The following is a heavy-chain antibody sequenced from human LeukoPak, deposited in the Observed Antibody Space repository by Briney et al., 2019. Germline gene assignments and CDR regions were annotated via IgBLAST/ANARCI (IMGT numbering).Heavy chain of an antibody. CDR1: GYSFTMYW. CDR2: IYPGDSDT. CDR3: ARSRTSYFYYNMDV. D-gene: IGHD1/OR15-1a*01. J-gene: IGHJ6*02. V-gene: IGHV5-51*01. Sequence: GESLKISCKGSGYSFTMYWIGWVRQMPGKGLEWVAIIYPGDSDTRYSPSFQGQVTISADKSISTAYLQWSSLKASDTAMYYCARSRTSYFYYNMDVWGQGTTVTVSS.